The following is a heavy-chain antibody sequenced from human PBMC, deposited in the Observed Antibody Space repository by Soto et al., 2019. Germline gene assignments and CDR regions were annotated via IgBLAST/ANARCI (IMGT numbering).Heavy chain of an antibody. Sequence: PSETLSLTCAVYGGSFSGYYWSWIRQPPGKGLEWIGEIYHSGGTNYNPSLKSRVTISVDTSKNQFSLKLGSVTAADTAVYYCARVMGYCSSASCYRTYYYMDVWGKGTTVTVSS. CDR3: ARVMGYCSSASCYRTYYYMDV. D-gene: IGHD2-2*01. J-gene: IGHJ6*03. CDR2: IYHSGGT. CDR1: GGSFSGYY. V-gene: IGHV4-34*01.